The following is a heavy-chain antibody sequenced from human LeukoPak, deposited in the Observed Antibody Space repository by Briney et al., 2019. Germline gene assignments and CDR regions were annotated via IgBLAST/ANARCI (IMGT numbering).Heavy chain of an antibody. CDR3: ASIAVDSYYGMDV. Sequence: ASVKVSCKASGYTFTSYGISWVRQAPGQGLEWMGWISAYNGNTNYAQKLQGRVTMTTVTSTSTAYMELRSLRSDDTAVYYCASIAVDSYYGMDVWGQGTTVTVSS. J-gene: IGHJ6*02. CDR1: GYTFTSYG. V-gene: IGHV1-18*01. CDR2: ISAYNGNT. D-gene: IGHD6-19*01.